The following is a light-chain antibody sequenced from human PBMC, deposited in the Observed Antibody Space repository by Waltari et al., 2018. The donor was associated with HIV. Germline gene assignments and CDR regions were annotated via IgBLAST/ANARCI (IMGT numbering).Light chain of an antibody. CDR3: AAWDDSLSAVV. CDR1: SSNIGSKY. Sequence: QSVLTQPPSASGTPGQRVTISCSGSSSNIGSKYVYWFQQLPGTAPNLLMYRNNQRPSGVPDRVSGSKSGTSASLAISVLRAEDEADYYCAAWDDSLSAVVFGGGTKLTVL. CDR2: RNN. V-gene: IGLV1-47*01. J-gene: IGLJ3*02.